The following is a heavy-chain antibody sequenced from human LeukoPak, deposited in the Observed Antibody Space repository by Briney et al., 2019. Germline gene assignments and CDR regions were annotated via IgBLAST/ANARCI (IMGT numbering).Heavy chain of an antibody. J-gene: IGHJ3*02. Sequence: GGSLRLSCAASGFTFSSYSMNWVRQAPGKGLEWVSYISSSSSTIYYADSVKGRVTISRDNAKNSLYLQMNSLRAEDTAVYYCAKVRGPGAFDIWGQGTMVTVSS. V-gene: IGHV3-48*01. D-gene: IGHD3-3*01. CDR1: GFTFSSYS. CDR2: ISSSSSTI. CDR3: AKVRGPGAFDI.